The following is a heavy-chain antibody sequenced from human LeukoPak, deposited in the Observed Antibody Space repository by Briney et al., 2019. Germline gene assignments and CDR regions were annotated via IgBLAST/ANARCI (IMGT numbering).Heavy chain of an antibody. CDR3: ARGERTVTTQLFDY. CDR2: INHRVST. Sequence: SETLSLTCTVSGGSISSYYWSCIRQPPGKGREWIGEINHRVSTNYNPSLKSRVAISVYTSKKQFSLKLSSVTAADTAVYYCARGERTVTTQLFDYWGQGTLVTVSS. J-gene: IGHJ4*02. CDR1: GGSISSYY. D-gene: IGHD4-17*01. V-gene: IGHV4-34*01.